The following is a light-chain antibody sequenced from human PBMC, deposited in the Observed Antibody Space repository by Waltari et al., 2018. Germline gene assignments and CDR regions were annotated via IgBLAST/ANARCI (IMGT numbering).Light chain of an antibody. CDR2: GKN. CDR1: CLSPYY. Sequence: SSALTPYPAVSVAFGPTVSLTSQNDCLSPYYASWYQQKPGQAPVLVIYGKNNRPSGIPDRFSGSSSGNTASLTITGAQAEDEADYYCNSRDSSGNHVVFGGGTKLTVL. CDR3: NSRDSSGNHVV. V-gene: IGLV3-19*01. J-gene: IGLJ2*01.